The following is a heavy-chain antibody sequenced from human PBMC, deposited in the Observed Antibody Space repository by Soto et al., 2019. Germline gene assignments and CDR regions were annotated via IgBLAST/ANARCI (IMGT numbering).Heavy chain of an antibody. CDR3: ARDKITGLFDY. J-gene: IGHJ4*02. V-gene: IGHV4-30-4*01. Sequence: PSETLSLTCTVSGGSISSGDYYWSWIRQPPGKGLEWIGYIYYTGSTYYHPSLKSRVTISVDTSKNQFSLKLTSVTAADTAVYYCARDKITGLFDYWGQGTLVTVSS. D-gene: IGHD2-8*02. CDR2: IYYTGST. CDR1: GGSISSGDYY.